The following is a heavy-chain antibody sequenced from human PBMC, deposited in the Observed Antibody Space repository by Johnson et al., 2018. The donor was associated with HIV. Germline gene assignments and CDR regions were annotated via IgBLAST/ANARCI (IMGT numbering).Heavy chain of an antibody. D-gene: IGHD1-14*01. CDR2: ISSSGSTI. CDR1: GFTFSDYY. CDR3: ATRDPTYRPGAFDL. J-gene: IGHJ3*01. V-gene: IGHV3-11*04. Sequence: QVQLVESGGGLVKPGGSLRLSCAASGFTFSDYYMSWIRQAPGKGLEWVSYISSSGSTIYYADSVKGRCIISRDNAKNSLYLQMNSLRAEDTAVYYCATRDPTYRPGAFDLWGQGTMVTVSS.